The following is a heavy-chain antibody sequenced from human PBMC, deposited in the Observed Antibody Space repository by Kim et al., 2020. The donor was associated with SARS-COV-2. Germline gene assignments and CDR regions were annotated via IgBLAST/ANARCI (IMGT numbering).Heavy chain of an antibody. V-gene: IGHV3-21*01. CDR2: ISSSSSYI. CDR3: AITIVVVPAGGMDV. Sequence: GGSLRLSCAASGFTFSSYSMNWVRQAPGKGLEWVASISSSSSYIYYADSVKGRFTISRDNAKNSLYLQMNSLRAEDTAVYYCAITIVVVPAGGMDVWGQGTTVTVSS. CDR1: GFTFSSYS. J-gene: IGHJ6*02. D-gene: IGHD2-2*01.